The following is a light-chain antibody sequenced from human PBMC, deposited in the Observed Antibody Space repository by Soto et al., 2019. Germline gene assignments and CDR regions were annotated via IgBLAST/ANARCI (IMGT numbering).Light chain of an antibody. V-gene: IGKV1-39*01. CDR1: QSISTY. Sequence: IQMTQSPSSLSASVGDRVTITCRASQSISTYVSWYQQKPGKAPQLLIYAASTLQSGVPSRFSGSGSGTDFTLTISSLQPEDFATYYCLQSYITPFTVGPGTKVDIK. J-gene: IGKJ3*01. CDR3: LQSYITPFT. CDR2: AAS.